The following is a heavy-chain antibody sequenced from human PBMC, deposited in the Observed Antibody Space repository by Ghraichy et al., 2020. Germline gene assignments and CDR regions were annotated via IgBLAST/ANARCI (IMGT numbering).Heavy chain of an antibody. CDR2: IHYSGTT. CDR1: GDSITGYY. V-gene: IGHV4-59*01. J-gene: IGHJ4*02. D-gene: IGHD4-11*01. Sequence: SETLSPTCTVSGDSITGYYWSWIRQPPGKGLEWVGYIHYSGTTNYNPSLRSRVTISVDTSKNQFSLKLSSVTAADTAVYYCARGERLGLDYWGQGTLVTVSS. CDR3: ARGERLGLDY.